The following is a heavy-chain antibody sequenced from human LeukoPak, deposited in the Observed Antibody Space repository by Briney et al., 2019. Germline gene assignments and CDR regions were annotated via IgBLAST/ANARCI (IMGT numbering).Heavy chain of an antibody. D-gene: IGHD2-15*01. CDR3: ARSQPYCSGGSCYSGHSYFDY. CDR2: IIPIFGTA. V-gene: IGHV1-69*05. CDR1: GGTFSSYA. J-gene: IGHJ4*02. Sequence: SVKVSCKASGGTFSSYAISWVRQAPGQGLEWMGGIIPIFGTANYAQKFQGRVTITTDESTSTAYMELSSLRSEDTAVYYCARSQPYCSGGSCYSGHSYFDYWGQGTLVTVS.